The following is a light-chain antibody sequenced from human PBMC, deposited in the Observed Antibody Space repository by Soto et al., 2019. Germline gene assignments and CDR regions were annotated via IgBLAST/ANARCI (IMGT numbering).Light chain of an antibody. CDR1: HSIVDW. Sequence: DIQMTQSPSTLSASVGDRVTFACRASHSIVDWLAWYQQKPGKPPKLLIYRASNLENGVPSRFGGSGSGSEFTLTINNLQPDDFGTYFCQQYKDNPWTFSQGTTVEMK. J-gene: IGKJ1*01. V-gene: IGKV1-5*03. CDR2: RAS. CDR3: QQYKDNPWT.